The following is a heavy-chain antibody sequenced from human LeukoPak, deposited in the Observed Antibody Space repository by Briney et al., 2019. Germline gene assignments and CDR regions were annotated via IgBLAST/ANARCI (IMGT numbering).Heavy chain of an antibody. D-gene: IGHD3-16*01. CDR2: IYHSGST. CDR3: ARGVDLGAYYFDY. CDR1: GGSISSGGYY. Sequence: PSQTLSLTCTVSGGSISSGGYYWSWIRQPPGKGLEWIGYIYHSGSTYYNPSLKSRVTISVDRSKNQFSLKLSSVTAADTAVYYCARGVDLGAYYFDYWGQGTLVTVSS. J-gene: IGHJ4*02. V-gene: IGHV4-30-2*01.